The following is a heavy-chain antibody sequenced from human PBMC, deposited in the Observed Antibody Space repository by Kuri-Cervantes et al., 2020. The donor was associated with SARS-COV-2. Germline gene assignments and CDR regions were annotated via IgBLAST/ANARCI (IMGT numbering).Heavy chain of an antibody. CDR2: IYYSGST. J-gene: IGHJ4*02. Sequence: SETLSLTCTVSGGSISSYYWSWIRQPPGKGLEWIGYIYYSGSTNYNPSLKSRVTISVDTSKNQFSLKLSSVTAADTAVYYCARRDTAMPLPHYFDYWGQGTLVTVSS. V-gene: IGHV4-59*01. D-gene: IGHD5-18*01. CDR1: GGSISSYY. CDR3: ARRDTAMPLPHYFDY.